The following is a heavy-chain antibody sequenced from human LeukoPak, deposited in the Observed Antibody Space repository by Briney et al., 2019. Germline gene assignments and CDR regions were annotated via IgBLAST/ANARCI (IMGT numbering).Heavy chain of an antibody. V-gene: IGHV3-21*01. Sequence: GGSLTLSCAASGFTFSSYSMNWVRQAPGKGLEWVSSISSSSSYIYYADSVKGRFTISRDNAKNSLYLQMNSLSAEDTAVYYCARDSIVVVVAASAFDIWGQGTMVTVSS. D-gene: IGHD2-15*01. CDR1: GFTFSSYS. CDR3: ARDSIVVVVAASAFDI. CDR2: ISSSSSYI. J-gene: IGHJ3*02.